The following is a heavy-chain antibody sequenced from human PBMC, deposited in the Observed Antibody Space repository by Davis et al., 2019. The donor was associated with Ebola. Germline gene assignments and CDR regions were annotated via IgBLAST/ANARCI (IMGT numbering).Heavy chain of an antibody. J-gene: IGHJ4*02. D-gene: IGHD3-22*01. Sequence: ASVKVSCKASGYTFTSYYMHWVRQAPGQGLEWMGIINPSGGSTSYAQKFQGRVTMTRDTSTSTVYMELSSLRSEDTAVYYCTSSVYYYDSSGYRYFDYWGQGTLVTVSS. V-gene: IGHV1-46*03. CDR3: TSSVYYYDSSGYRYFDY. CDR2: INPSGGST. CDR1: GYTFTSYY.